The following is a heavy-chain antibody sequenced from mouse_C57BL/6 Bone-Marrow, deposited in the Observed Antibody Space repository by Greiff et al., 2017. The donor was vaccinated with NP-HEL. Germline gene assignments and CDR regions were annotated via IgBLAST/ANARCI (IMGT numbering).Heavy chain of an antibody. J-gene: IGHJ4*01. CDR1: GFTFSSYA. D-gene: IGHD1-1*01. V-gene: IGHV5-9-1*02. CDR3: TRDYYGRVPRAMDY. Sequence: EVQRVESGEGLVKPGGSLKLSCAASGFTFSSYAMSWVRQTPEKRLEWVAYISSGGDYIYYADTVKGRFTISRDNARNTLHLQMSSLKSEDTAMYYCTRDYYGRVPRAMDYWGQGTSVTVSS. CDR2: ISSGGDYI.